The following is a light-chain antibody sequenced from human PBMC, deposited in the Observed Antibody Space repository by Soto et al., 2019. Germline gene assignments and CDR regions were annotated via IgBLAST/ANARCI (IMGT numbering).Light chain of an antibody. Sequence: QSALTQPASVSGSPGQSITISCTGTSSDVGSYDLVSWYQQRPGRAPRLMIFEVAERPSGISTRFSGSKSGNTASLTISGLQAVDEADYFCCSYTSTNTLVFGGGTKLTVL. CDR3: CSYTSTNTLV. CDR2: EVA. J-gene: IGLJ2*01. V-gene: IGLV2-23*02. CDR1: SSDVGSYDL.